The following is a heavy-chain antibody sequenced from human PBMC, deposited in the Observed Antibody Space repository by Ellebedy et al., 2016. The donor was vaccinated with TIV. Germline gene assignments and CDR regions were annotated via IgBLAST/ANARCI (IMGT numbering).Heavy chain of an antibody. CDR3: AKDSGPSGWYFDY. V-gene: IGHV3-23*01. CDR1: GFTFRSYA. CDR2: ISDSGGAT. J-gene: IGHJ4*02. Sequence: GESLKISCAASGFTFRSYAMGWVRQAPGKGLEWISVISDSGGATYYAAPLKGRFTTSRDNSNDMVYLQINSLRPDDTAVYYCAKDSGPSGWYFDYWGQGTLVTVSS. D-gene: IGHD6-19*01.